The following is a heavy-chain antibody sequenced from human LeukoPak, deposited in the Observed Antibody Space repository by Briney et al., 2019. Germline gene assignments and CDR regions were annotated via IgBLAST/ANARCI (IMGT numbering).Heavy chain of an antibody. D-gene: IGHD3-16*02. Sequence: SETLSLTCTVSGASISNFYWSWIRQPPGKGLEWLGYIHNSGSTNYNPSLKSRVTISVDASKNQFSLKLSSVTAADTAVYYCARGSNDYVWGSYRYLALYYFDYWGQGTLSPSPQ. CDR2: IHNSGST. CDR1: GASISNFY. CDR3: ARGSNDYVWGSYRYLALYYFDY. J-gene: IGHJ4*02. V-gene: IGHV4-59*12.